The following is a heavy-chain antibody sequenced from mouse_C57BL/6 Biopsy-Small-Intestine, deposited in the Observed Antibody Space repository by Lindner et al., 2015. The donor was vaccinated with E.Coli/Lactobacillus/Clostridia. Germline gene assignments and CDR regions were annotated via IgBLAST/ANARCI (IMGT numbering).Heavy chain of an antibody. D-gene: IGHD2-12*01. CDR1: GYAFTNYL. Sequence: QLQESGAELVRPGTSVKVSCKAPGYAFTNYLIEWVKQRPGQGLEWIGVINPGSGGTNYNEKFKGKATLTADKSSSTAYMQLSSLTSEDSAVYFCARESYLYFDYWGQGTTLTVSS. V-gene: IGHV1-54*01. CDR3: ARESYLYFDY. CDR2: INPGSGGT. J-gene: IGHJ2*01.